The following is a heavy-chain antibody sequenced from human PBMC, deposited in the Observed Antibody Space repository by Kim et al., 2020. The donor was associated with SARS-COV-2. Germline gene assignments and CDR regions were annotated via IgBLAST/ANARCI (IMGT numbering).Heavy chain of an antibody. Sequence: GGSLRLSCAAPGFTFSTYGMNWVRQAPGKGLEWVSHISGSGGRTYYTDSVKGRFTISRDNSKNTLYLQMNSLRAEDTAVYYCAKGEIDYWGQGTLVTVSS. CDR2: ISGSGGRT. CDR1: GFTFSTYG. J-gene: IGHJ4*02. CDR3: AKGEIDY. V-gene: IGHV3-23*01.